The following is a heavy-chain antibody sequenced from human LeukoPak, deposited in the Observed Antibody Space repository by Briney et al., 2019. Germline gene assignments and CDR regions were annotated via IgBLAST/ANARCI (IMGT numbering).Heavy chain of an antibody. CDR3: ARGSCSSTSPFCWFDP. D-gene: IGHD2-2*01. Sequence: PGGSLRLSCAASGFTFSHYYIDWVRQAPGKGLEWVAVISYDGSNKYYADSVKGRFTISRDNSKNTLYLQMNSLRAEDTAVYYCARGSCSSTSPFCWFDPWGQGTLVTVSS. J-gene: IGHJ5*02. CDR2: ISYDGSNK. CDR1: GFTFSHYY. V-gene: IGHV3-30-3*01.